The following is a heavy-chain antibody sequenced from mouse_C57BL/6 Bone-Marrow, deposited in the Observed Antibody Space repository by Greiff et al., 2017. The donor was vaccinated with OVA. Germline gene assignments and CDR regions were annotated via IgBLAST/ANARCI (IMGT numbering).Heavy chain of an antibody. J-gene: IGHJ4*01. D-gene: IGHD2-1*01. CDR3: ARRYLLRAMDY. CDR2: IHPNSGST. Sequence: QVQLQQPGAELVKPGASVKLSCKASGYTFTSYWMHWVKQRPGQGLEWIGMIHPNSGSTNYNEKFKSKATLTVDKSSSTAYMQLSSLTSEDSAVYYCARRYLLRAMDYWGQGTSVTVSS. CDR1: GYTFTSYW. V-gene: IGHV1-64*01.